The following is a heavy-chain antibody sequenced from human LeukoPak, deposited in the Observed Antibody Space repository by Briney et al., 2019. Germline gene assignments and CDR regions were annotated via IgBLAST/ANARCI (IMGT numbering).Heavy chain of an antibody. CDR3: ARPADYGSGRFDH. D-gene: IGHD3-10*01. CDR2: IYYSGST. J-gene: IGHJ4*02. Sequence: SETLSLTCTVSGGSISGSSYYWGWIRQPPGKGLEWIGSIYYSGSTYYNPSLKSRVTISVDTSKNQFSLKLSSVTAADTAVYYCARPADYGSGRFDHWGQGTLVTVSS. CDR1: GGSISGSSYY. V-gene: IGHV4-39*01.